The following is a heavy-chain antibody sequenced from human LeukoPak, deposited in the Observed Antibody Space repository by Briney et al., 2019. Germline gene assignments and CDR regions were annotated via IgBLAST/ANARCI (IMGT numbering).Heavy chain of an antibody. D-gene: IGHD1-26*01. V-gene: IGHV3-64D*06. CDR2: VNSNGDRT. CDR3: VKVGRELLPTLFDY. CDR1: GFTFSSYA. J-gene: IGHJ4*02. Sequence: GGSLRLSCSVSGFTFSSYAMHWVRQAPGKGLEYVSAVNSNGDRTYYADSVKGRFTISRDNSKNTLYLQMSNLRAEGTAVYYCVKVGRELLPTLFDYWGQGTLVTVSS.